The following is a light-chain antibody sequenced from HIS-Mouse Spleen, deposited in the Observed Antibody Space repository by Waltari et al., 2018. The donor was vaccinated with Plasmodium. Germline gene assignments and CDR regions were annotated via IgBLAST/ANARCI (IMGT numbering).Light chain of an antibody. J-gene: IGKJ1*01. CDR1: QSISSW. Sequence: DIQMTQSPSTLSASLGDRVPITCRASQSISSWLGWYQQKPGKDPKLLIYKASSLESGVPSRFSGSGSGTEFTRTISSLQPDDFATYYCQQYNSYWTFGQGTKVEIK. CDR2: KAS. V-gene: IGKV1-5*03. CDR3: QQYNSYWT.